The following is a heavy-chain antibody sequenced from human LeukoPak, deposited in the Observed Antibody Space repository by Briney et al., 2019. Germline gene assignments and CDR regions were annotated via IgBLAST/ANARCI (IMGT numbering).Heavy chain of an antibody. CDR1: GFIFSSYG. CDR3: AKDGVYRGSSSWLDY. J-gene: IGHJ4*02. CDR2: VSSDGRNK. D-gene: IGHD6-13*01. Sequence: GGSLRLSCAASGFIFSSYGMHWVRQAPGKGLEWVAVVSSDGRNKYYADSVKGRFTISRDNSENTLYLQMNSLRVEDTAVYYCAKDGVYRGSSSWLDYWGQGTLVTVSS. V-gene: IGHV3-30*18.